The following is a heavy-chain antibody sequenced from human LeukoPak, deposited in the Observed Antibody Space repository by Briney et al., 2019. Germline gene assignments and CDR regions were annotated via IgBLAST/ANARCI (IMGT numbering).Heavy chain of an antibody. CDR3: ARWLDYYYSGNYLYILDY. CDR2: IRGYNGKT. V-gene: IGHV1-18*01. J-gene: IGHJ4*02. Sequence: GASVKVSCKASGYTFTSHGISWVRQAPGQGLEWLGWIRGYNGKTKYAQKVQGRVTMTTDTSTSTAYMELRSLGADDTAVYYCARWLDYYYSGNYLYILDYWGQGTLVTVSS. CDR1: GYTFTSHG. D-gene: IGHD3-22*01.